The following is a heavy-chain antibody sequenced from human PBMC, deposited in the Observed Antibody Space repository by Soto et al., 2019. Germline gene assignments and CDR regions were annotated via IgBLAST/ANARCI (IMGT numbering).Heavy chain of an antibody. Sequence: QVQLVQSGAEVKKPGSSVKISCKAFGGSFSDYAISWVRQAPGQGLEWMGGIIPIFGTPNYAQKFQDRVTFTAHESTNTADMELIRLTSEDTAVYYCARDRAPRGWSYLDLWGQGTQGTVSS. CDR1: GGSFSDYA. V-gene: IGHV1-69*01. CDR2: IIPIFGTP. CDR3: ARDRAPRGWSYLDL. J-gene: IGHJ4*02. D-gene: IGHD2-15*01.